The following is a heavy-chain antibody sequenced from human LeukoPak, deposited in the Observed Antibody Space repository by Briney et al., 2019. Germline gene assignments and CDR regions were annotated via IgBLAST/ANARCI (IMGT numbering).Heavy chain of an antibody. CDR1: GFTFSSYA. V-gene: IGHV3-23*01. D-gene: IGHD3-10*01. Sequence: PGGSLRLSCAASGFTFSSYAMSWVRQAPGKGLEWVLAISGSGGSTYYADSVKGRFTISRDNSKNTLYLQMNSLRAEDTAVYYCARGVHYYGLGSPDYWGQGTLVTVSS. CDR2: ISGSGGST. CDR3: ARGVHYYGLGSPDY. J-gene: IGHJ4*02.